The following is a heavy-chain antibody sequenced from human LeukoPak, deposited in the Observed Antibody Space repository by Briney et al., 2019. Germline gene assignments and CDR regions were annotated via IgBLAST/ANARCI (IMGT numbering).Heavy chain of an antibody. CDR1: GGSISSGGYY. CDR2: IYYSGST. CDR3: AREIAAAAPQVVY. Sequence: SETLSLTCTVSGGSISSGGYYWSWIRQHPGKGLEWIGYIYYSGSTYYNPSLKSRVTISVDTSKNQFSLKLSSVTAADTAVYYCAREIAAAAPQVVYWGQGTLVTVSS. D-gene: IGHD6-13*01. J-gene: IGHJ4*02. V-gene: IGHV4-31*03.